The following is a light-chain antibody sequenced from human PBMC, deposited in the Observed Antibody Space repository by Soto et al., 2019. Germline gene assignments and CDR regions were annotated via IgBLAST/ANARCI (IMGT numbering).Light chain of an antibody. CDR3: NSYTTNSSYV. V-gene: IGLV2-14*03. J-gene: IGLJ1*01. CDR1: SSDVGGYTY. CDR2: DVS. Sequence: QSALTQPASVSGSPEQSITNSGTRPSSDVGGYTYVSWYQQNPGKAPKLLIYDVSNRPSGVSNRFSGSKSGNTASLTISGLQADDEADYYCNSYTTNSSYVFGTGTKLTVL.